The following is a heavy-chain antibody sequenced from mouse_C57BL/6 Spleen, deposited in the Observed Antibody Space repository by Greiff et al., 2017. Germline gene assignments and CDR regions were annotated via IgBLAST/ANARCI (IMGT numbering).Heavy chain of an antibody. CDR2: IDPENGDT. CDR1: GFNIKDDY. Sequence: VQLQQSGAELVRPGASVKLSCTASGFNIKDDYMHWVKQRPEQGLEWIGWIDPENGDTEYASKFQGKATITAVTSSNTAYLQLSSLTSEDTAVYYCTKSNYGYFDVWGTGTTVTVSS. D-gene: IGHD2-5*01. V-gene: IGHV14-4*01. J-gene: IGHJ1*03. CDR3: TKSNYGYFDV.